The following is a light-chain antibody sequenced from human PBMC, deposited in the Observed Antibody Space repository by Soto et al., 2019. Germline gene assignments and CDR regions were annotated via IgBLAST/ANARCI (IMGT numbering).Light chain of an antibody. CDR1: QSVSSN. CDR3: QQYNNWPGT. CDR2: GAS. V-gene: IGKV3-15*01. Sequence: EIVMTQSPATLSVSPWERATLSCIASQSVSSNLAWYQQKPGQAPRLLIYGASTRATGIPARFSGSGSGTEFTLTISSLQSEDFAVYYCQQYNNWPGTFGQGTKVDTK. J-gene: IGKJ1*01.